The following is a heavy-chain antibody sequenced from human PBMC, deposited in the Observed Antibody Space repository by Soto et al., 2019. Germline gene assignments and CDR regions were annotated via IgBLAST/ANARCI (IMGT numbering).Heavy chain of an antibody. D-gene: IGHD6-13*01. CDR1: GFTFSSYA. CDR3: ARERGEYSSSWPSLDY. Sequence: QVQLVESGGGVVQPGRSLRLSCAASGFTFSSYAMHWVRQAPGKGLEWVAVISYDGSNKYYADSVKGRFTISRDNSKNTLYLQMNSLRAEDTAVYYCARERGEYSSSWPSLDYWGQGTLVTVSS. J-gene: IGHJ4*02. CDR2: ISYDGSNK. V-gene: IGHV3-30-3*01.